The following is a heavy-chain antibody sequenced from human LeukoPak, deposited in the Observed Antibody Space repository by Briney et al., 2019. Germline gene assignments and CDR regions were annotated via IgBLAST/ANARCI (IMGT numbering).Heavy chain of an antibody. J-gene: IGHJ4*02. CDR1: WGSINSING. CDR2: IYHSGST. D-gene: IGHD2-8*01. CDR3: ARTKTLEHFDY. V-gene: IGHV4-4*02. Sequence: SGALALTCAVSWGSINSINGWSWVRQPPGKGLEGGGEIYHSGSTNYNPALKSRVTISVDKSKNQFSLKLSSVTAADTAVYYCARTKTLEHFDYWGPGTLVTVSS.